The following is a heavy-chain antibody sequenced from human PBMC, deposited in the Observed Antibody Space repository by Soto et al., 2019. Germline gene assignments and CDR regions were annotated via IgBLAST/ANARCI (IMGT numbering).Heavy chain of an antibody. CDR1: GGSFSNYY. D-gene: IGHD6-13*01. Sequence: QVQLQESGPGLVKPSETLSLNCTVSGGSFSNYYWGWIRQPPGNGLEWIGYMSYTVSTHHNPSLKGRVTISIDTSKNQFSLSLTSVTAADTAVYYCARYSNSWSSFDYWGQGTRVAVSS. J-gene: IGHJ4*02. CDR3: ARYSNSWSSFDY. CDR2: MSYTVST. V-gene: IGHV4-59*01.